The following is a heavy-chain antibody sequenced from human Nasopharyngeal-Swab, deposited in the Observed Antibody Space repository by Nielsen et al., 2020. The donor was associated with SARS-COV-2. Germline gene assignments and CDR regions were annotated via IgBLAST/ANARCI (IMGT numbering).Heavy chain of an antibody. V-gene: IGHV3-7*01. CDR3: AKVPLYYYDSSGPRDY. D-gene: IGHD3-22*01. Sequence: GESLKISCAASGFTFSTYWMSWVRQAPGKGLEWVANIKQDGSEKYYVDSVKGRFTISRDNAKNSLYLQMNSLRAEDTAVYYCAKVPLYYYDSSGPRDYWGQGTLVTVSS. CDR2: IKQDGSEK. CDR1: GFTFSTYW. J-gene: IGHJ4*02.